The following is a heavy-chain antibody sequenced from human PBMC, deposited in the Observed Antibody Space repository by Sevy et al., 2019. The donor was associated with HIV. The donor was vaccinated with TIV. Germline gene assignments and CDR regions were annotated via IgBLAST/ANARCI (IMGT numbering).Heavy chain of an antibody. J-gene: IGHJ4*02. Sequence: GGSLRLSCAASGFTFSSYWMSWVRQAPGKGLEWVANIKQDGSETYYVDSVRRRFTISRDNAENSLYLLMNSLRAEDTAVYYYARSYAAYSSADYWGQGTLVTVSS. CDR2: IKQDGSET. CDR1: GFTFSSYW. CDR3: ARSYAAYSSADY. D-gene: IGHD6-19*01. V-gene: IGHV3-7*01.